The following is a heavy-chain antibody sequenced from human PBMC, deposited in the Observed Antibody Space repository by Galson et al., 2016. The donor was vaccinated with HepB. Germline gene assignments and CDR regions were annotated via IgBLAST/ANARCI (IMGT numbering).Heavy chain of an antibody. CDR1: GFTFYNYA. Sequence: SLRLSCAASGFTFYNYAMSWVRQAPGKGLEWVSSINGSGGSTYYADSVKGRFTVSRDNSKNTLYLQMNDLRAEDTAVYYCAKGRSLSAAVSIWFDPWGQGTLVTVSS. D-gene: IGHD6-13*01. CDR3: AKGRSLSAAVSIWFDP. J-gene: IGHJ5*02. V-gene: IGHV3-23*01. CDR2: INGSGGST.